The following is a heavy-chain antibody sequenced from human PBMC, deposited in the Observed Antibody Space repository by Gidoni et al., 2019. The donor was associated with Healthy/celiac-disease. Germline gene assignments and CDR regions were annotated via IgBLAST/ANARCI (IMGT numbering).Heavy chain of an antibody. CDR2: ISYDGSNK. Sequence: QVQLVESGGGVVQPGRSLRLSCAASGFTFSSYAMHWVRQAPGKGLEWVAVISYDGSNKYYADSVKGRFTISRDNSKNTLYLQMNSLRAEDTAVYYCARGKIVRGRWFGDAFDIWGQGTMVTVSS. D-gene: IGHD3-10*01. CDR1: GFTFSSYA. J-gene: IGHJ3*02. V-gene: IGHV3-30-3*01. CDR3: ARGKIVRGRWFGDAFDI.